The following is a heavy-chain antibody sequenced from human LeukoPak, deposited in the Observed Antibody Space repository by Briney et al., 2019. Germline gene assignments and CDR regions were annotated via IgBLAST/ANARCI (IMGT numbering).Heavy chain of an antibody. CDR2: ISYDGSKR. V-gene: IGHV3-30*03. CDR1: SFYFKNYG. D-gene: IGHD2-2*01. CDR3: ARDPTQSSPFDY. Sequence: GGSLRLSCAASSFYFKNYGMHWVRQAPGKGLEGVAVISYDGSKRYNGDVVKGRFTISRDNSKDTLYLQMNSLTTEDTAMYYCARDPTQSSPFDYWGQGTLVTVSS. J-gene: IGHJ4*02.